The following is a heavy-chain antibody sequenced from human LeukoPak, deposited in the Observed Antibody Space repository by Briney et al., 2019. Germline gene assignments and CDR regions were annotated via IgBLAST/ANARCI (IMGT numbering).Heavy chain of an antibody. V-gene: IGHV4-4*02. CDR3: ARRGYSYGYSFDY. CDR2: IYHSGST. D-gene: IGHD5-18*01. Sequence: RPSGTLSLTCAVSGGSISSSNWWSWVRQPPGKGLEWIGEIYHSGSTNYNPSLKSRVTISVDTSKNQFSLKLSSVTAADTAVYYCARRGYSYGYSFDYWGQGTLVTVSS. J-gene: IGHJ4*02. CDR1: GGSISSSNW.